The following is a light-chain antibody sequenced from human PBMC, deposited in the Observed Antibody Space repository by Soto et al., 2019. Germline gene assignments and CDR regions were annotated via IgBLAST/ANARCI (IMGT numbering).Light chain of an antibody. V-gene: IGKV3-15*01. J-gene: IGKJ4*01. CDR1: QSVNNN. CDR2: GPS. Sequence: EIVGTQSQATLSVSPGERATLSCRASQSVNNNWAWYQQKPGQAPMLLIYGPSTRATGIPPRLGGSAYGSAFTLTIACVKTEEFAVYYRKQYNNWPLLTFGGGTKVKMK. CDR3: KQYNNWPLLT.